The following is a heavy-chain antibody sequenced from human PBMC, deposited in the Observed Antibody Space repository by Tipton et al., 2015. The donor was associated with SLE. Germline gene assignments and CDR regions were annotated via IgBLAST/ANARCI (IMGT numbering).Heavy chain of an antibody. D-gene: IGHD2-2*01. CDR1: GGTFSSYA. Sequence: QVQMVQSGAEVKKPGSSVKVSCKASGGTFSSYAISWVRQAPGQGLEWMGGIIPIFGTANYAQKFQGRVTITTDTSTSTAYMELRSLISDDTAVYYCARDGLGYCSSTSCLNWFDPWGQGTPVTVSS. V-gene: IGHV1-69*06. CDR3: ARDGLGYCSSTSCLNWFDP. CDR2: IIPIFGTA. J-gene: IGHJ5*02.